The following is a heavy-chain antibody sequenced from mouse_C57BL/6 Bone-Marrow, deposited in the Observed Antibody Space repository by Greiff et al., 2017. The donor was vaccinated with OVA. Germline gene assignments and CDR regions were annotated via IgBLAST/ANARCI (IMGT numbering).Heavy chain of an antibody. Sequence: QVHVKQSGAELAKPGASVKLSCKASGYTFTSYWMHWVKQRPGQGLEWIGYINPSSGYTKYNQKFKDKATLTADKSSSTAYMQLSSLTYEDSAVYYCARWSNYEYFDVWGTGTTVTVSS. CDR1: GYTFTSYW. J-gene: IGHJ1*03. CDR3: ARWSNYEYFDV. D-gene: IGHD2-5*01. V-gene: IGHV1-7*01. CDR2: INPSSGYT.